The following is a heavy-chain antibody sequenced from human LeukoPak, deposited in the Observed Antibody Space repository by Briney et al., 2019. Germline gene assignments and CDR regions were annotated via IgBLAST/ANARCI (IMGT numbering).Heavy chain of an antibody. D-gene: IGHD3-16*01. CDR2: IDPIDAYT. V-gene: IGHV5-10-1*01. CDR3: ARALRITFGGGRGAFDI. CDR1: GYSFTNYS. J-gene: IGHJ3*02. Sequence: GESLTISCQCSGYSFTNYSISWVRQMPGKGLEWMGRIDPIDAYTNYSPSFQGHLTISADNSITTASLQWSSLKASDTAMYSCARALRITFGGGRGAFDIWGQGTMVTVSS.